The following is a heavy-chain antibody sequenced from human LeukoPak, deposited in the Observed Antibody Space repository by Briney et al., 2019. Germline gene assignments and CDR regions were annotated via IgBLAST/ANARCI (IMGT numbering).Heavy chain of an antibody. D-gene: IGHD6-6*01. CDR2: IYYSGST. CDR1: GGSISSYY. J-gene: IGHJ6*02. V-gene: IGHV4-59*01. CDR3: ASFSSSSSYYYYGMDV. Sequence: PSETLSFTCTVSGGSISSYYWSWIRQPPGKGLEWIGYIYYSGSTNYNPSLKSRVTISVDTSKNQFSLKLSSVTAADTAVYYCASFSSSSSYYYYGMDVWGQGTTVTVSS.